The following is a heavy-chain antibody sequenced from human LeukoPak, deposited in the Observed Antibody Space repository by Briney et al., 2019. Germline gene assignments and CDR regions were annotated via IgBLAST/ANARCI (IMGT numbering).Heavy chain of an antibody. J-gene: IGHJ4*02. CDR1: GGSFSGYY. V-gene: IGHV4-34*01. D-gene: IGHD3-10*01. CDR2: INPSGST. CDR3: ARHTLRGVPDY. Sequence: PSETLSLTCAVYGGSFSGYYWTWIRQPPGKGLEYIGEINPSGSTNYNPSLKSRVTTSAETSKNQFPLRLSSVTAADTAVYYCARHTLRGVPDYWGQGTLVTVSS.